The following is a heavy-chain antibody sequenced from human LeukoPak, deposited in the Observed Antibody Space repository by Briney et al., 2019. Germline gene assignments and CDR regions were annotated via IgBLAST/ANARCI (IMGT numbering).Heavy chain of an antibody. D-gene: IGHD3-10*01. Sequence: GGSLRLSCAASGFTFSSYEMNWVRQAPGKGLEWVSYISSSGSTIYYADSVKGRFTISRDNAKNSVYLQMNSLRAEDTAVYYCARSGEFGAFDIWGQGTMVTVSS. CDR1: GFTFSSYE. CDR3: ARSGEFGAFDI. CDR2: ISSSGSTI. V-gene: IGHV3-48*03. J-gene: IGHJ3*02.